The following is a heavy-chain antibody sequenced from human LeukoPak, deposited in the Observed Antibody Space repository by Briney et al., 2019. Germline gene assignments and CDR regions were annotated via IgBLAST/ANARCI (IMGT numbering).Heavy chain of an antibody. D-gene: IGHD1-26*01. V-gene: IGHV3-53*01. J-gene: IGHJ4*02. CDR3: AREKSSGSYVY. Sequence: GGSLRLSCAASGFTVSSNYMSWVRQAPGKGLEWVSVIYSGGSTYYADSVKGRFTISRDNSKNTLYLQMNSLRAEDTAVYYCAREKSSGSYVYWGQGTLVTVSS. CDR1: GFTVSSNY. CDR2: IYSGGST.